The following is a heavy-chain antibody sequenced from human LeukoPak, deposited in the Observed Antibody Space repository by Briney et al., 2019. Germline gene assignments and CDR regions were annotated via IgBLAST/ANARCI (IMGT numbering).Heavy chain of an antibody. J-gene: IGHJ4*02. D-gene: IGHD1-26*01. CDR3: ARGRGIDY. Sequence: SETLSLTCAVYGGSFSGYYWSWIRQPPGRGLEWIGEINHSGSTNYNPSLKSRVTISVDTSKNQFSLKLSSVTAADTAVYYCARGRGIDYWGQGTLVTVSS. V-gene: IGHV4-34*01. CDR2: INHSGST. CDR1: GGSFSGYY.